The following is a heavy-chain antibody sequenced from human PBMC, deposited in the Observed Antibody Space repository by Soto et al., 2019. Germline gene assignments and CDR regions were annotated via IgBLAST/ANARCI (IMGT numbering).Heavy chain of an antibody. CDR1: GFTFSSYG. V-gene: IGHV3-30*18. Sequence: QVQLVESGGGVVQPGRSLRLSCAASGFTFSSYGMHWVRQAPGKGLEWVAVISYDGSNKYYADSVKGRFTISRDNSKNTLYLQMNSLRAEDTAVYYCAKDSASGSSGWYGDFDYWGQGTLVTVSS. CDR2: ISYDGSNK. J-gene: IGHJ4*02. D-gene: IGHD6-19*01. CDR3: AKDSASGSSGWYGDFDY.